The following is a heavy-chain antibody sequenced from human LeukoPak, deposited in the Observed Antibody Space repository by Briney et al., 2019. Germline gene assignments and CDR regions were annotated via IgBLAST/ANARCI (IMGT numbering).Heavy chain of an antibody. D-gene: IGHD6-13*01. CDR3: ARGDSSRHFDY. J-gene: IGHJ4*02. V-gene: IGHV4-59*08. CDR1: GGSISSYY. Sequence: SQTLSLTCTVSGGSISSYYWSWIRQPPGKGLEWIGYIYYSGSTNYNPSLKSRVTISVDTSKNQFSLKLSSVTAADTAVYYCARGDSSRHFDYWGQGTLVTVSS. CDR2: IYYSGST.